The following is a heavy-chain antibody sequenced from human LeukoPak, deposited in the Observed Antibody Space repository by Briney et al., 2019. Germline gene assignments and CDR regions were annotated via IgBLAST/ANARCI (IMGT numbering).Heavy chain of an antibody. CDR1: GGSISSSSYY. CDR3: ARGAPMVRAYANYYYYYMDV. D-gene: IGHD3-10*01. V-gene: IGHV4-39*07. J-gene: IGHJ6*03. CDR2: IYYSGST. Sequence: SSETLSLTCTVSGGSISSSSYYWGWIRQPPGKGLEWIGSIYYSGSTYYNPSLKSRVTISVDTSKNQFSLKLSSVTAADTAVYYCARGAPMVRAYANYYYYYMDVWGKGTTVTVSS.